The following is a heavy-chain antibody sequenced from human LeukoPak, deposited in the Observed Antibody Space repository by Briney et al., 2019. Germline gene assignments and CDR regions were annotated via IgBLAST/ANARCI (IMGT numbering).Heavy chain of an antibody. J-gene: IGHJ3*02. D-gene: IGHD1-1*01. CDR3: AHLVWYNWNDEDAFDI. CDR1: GYTFTGYY. V-gene: IGHV1-2*02. Sequence: GAPVKVSCKASGYTFTGYYMHWVRQAPGQGLEWMGWINPNSGGTNYAQKFQGRVTMTRDTSISTAYMELSRLRSDDTAVYYCAHLVWYNWNDEDAFDIWGQGTMVTVSS. CDR2: INPNSGGT.